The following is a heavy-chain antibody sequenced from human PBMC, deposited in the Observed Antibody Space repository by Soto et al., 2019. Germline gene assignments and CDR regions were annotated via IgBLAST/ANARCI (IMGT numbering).Heavy chain of an antibody. J-gene: IGHJ3*02. CDR1: GYTFTGYY. V-gene: IGHV1-2*04. Sequence: ASVKVSCEASGYTFTGYYMHWVRQAPGQGLEWMGWINPNSGGTNYAQKFQGWVTMTRDTSISTAYMELSRLRSDDTAVYYCASGGYSSSSFYAFDIWGQGTMVTVSS. CDR3: ASGGYSSSSFYAFDI. CDR2: INPNSGGT. D-gene: IGHD6-6*01.